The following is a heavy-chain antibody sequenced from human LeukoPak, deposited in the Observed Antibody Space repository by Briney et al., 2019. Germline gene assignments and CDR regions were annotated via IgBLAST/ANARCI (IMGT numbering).Heavy chain of an antibody. Sequence: SETLSLTCTVSGGSISGSYWSWIRQPPGKGREGIGYIYTSGSTNSNPSLKSRVTISGDTSNNQFPLRLSSMTATDTAVYYCARHAHGKNHAFDIWGQGTMVAVSS. CDR2: IYTSGST. V-gene: IGHV4-4*09. J-gene: IGHJ3*02. CDR1: GGSISGSY. CDR3: ARHAHGKNHAFDI. D-gene: IGHD1-14*01.